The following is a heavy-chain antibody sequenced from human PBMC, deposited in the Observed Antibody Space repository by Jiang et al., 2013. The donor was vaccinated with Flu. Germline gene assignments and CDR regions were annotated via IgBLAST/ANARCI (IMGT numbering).Heavy chain of an antibody. Sequence: AISGSGGSTYYADSVKGRFTISRDNSKNTLYLQMNSLRAEDTAVYYCAKEFSSGWPLRTDFDYWGQGTLVTVSS. J-gene: IGHJ4*02. CDR2: ISGSGGST. D-gene: IGHD6-19*01. CDR3: AKEFSSGWPLRTDFDY. V-gene: IGHV3-23*01.